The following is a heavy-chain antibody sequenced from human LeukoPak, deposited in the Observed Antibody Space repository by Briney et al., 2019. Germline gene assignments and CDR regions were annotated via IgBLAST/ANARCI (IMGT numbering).Heavy chain of an antibody. D-gene: IGHD1-26*01. V-gene: IGHV4-34*01. CDR3: ARSKGSYPVRGGPFDY. CDR1: GWSFSGYH. CDR2: INHSGST. J-gene: IGHJ4*02. Sequence: SETLSLPCAVYGWSFSGYHWSWIRQPPGKGLEWIGEINHSGSTNYNPSLKSRVTISVDPSKNQFSLKLSAATAADTAVYYCARSKGSYPVRGGPFDYWGQGTLVTVSS.